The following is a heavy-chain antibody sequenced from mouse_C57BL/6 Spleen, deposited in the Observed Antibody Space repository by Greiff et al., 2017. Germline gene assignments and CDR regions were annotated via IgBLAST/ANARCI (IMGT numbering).Heavy chain of an antibody. Sequence: QVQLQQPGAELVRPGTSVKLSCKASGYTFTSYWMHWVKQRPGQGLEWIGVIDPSDSYTNYNQKFKGKATMTVDTSSSTAYMQLSSLTSEDSAVYYCARSPTTGTGDYWGQGTTLTVSS. CDR3: ARSPTTGTGDY. CDR1: GYTFTSYW. D-gene: IGHD4-1*02. CDR2: IDPSDSYT. J-gene: IGHJ2*01. V-gene: IGHV1-59*01.